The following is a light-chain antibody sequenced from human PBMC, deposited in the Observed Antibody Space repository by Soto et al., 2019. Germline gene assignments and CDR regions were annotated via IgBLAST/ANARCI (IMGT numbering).Light chain of an antibody. CDR3: QQYTNYPWT. J-gene: IGKJ1*01. CDR2: GAS. Sequence: EIVLTQSPGTLSSSPGERVTLSCRASQTVTSNYLAWYQQKPGQAPRLLIYGASSRATGIPDRLSGSGSGTDFTLTISRLEPEDFAVYYCQQYTNYPWTFGQGTKVEIK. CDR1: QTVTSNY. V-gene: IGKV3-20*01.